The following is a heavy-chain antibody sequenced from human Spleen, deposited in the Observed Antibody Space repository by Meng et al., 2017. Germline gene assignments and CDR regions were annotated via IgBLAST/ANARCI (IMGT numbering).Heavy chain of an antibody. CDR2: INHSGTA. CDR3: ARDPPFDS. V-gene: IGHV4-34*01. Sequence: QVQLQQWGAGLLKPSETLSLTCAVSGGSFNNFFWTWIRQPPGQGLEWIGEINHSGTANYNPSLKSRVTISVDKSKNQFSLRLTSVTAADTAVYYCARDPPFDSWGQGTLVTVSS. CDR1: GGSFNNFF. J-gene: IGHJ4*02.